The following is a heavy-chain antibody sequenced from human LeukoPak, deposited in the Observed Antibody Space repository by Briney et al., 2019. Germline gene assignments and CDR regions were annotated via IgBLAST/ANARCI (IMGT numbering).Heavy chain of an antibody. CDR3: ASSYGDSSADY. J-gene: IGHJ4*02. V-gene: IGHV1-2*02. D-gene: IGHD4-17*01. CDR1: GYTFTSYG. Sequence: ASVKVSCKASGYTFTSYGVRWVRQAPGQGLEWMGWINPNSGGTNYAQKFQGRVTMTRDTSISTAYMELSRLRSDDTAVYYCASSYGDSSADYWGQGTLVTVSS. CDR2: INPNSGGT.